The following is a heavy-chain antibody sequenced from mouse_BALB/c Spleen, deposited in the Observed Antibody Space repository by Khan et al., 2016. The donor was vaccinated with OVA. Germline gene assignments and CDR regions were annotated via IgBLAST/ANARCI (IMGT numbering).Heavy chain of an antibody. CDR1: GYSITSDYA. D-gene: IGHD2-1*01. Sequence: EVKLLESGPGLVKPSQSLSLTCTVTGYSITSDYAWNWIRQFPGNKLEWMGYISSSGNTNYNPSLKSRISITRDTSKNQFFLQLNSVTTEDTATNYCSRDGTRYNYDLDYWGQGTSVTVSS. CDR2: ISSSGNT. V-gene: IGHV3-2*02. CDR3: SRDGTRYNYDLDY. J-gene: IGHJ4*01.